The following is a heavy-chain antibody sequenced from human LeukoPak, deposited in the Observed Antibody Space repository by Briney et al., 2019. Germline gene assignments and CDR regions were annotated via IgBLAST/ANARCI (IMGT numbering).Heavy chain of an antibody. CDR3: ARLGSSWFDL. V-gene: IGHV1-46*01. D-gene: IGHD6-13*01. CDR2: INPSGSST. Sequence: ASVTVSCTASVYSFTSHYMHWVRQAPGQGLEWMGLINPSGSSTLYAQKFQGRVTMTRDMSTTTDYMELSSLRSEDTAVYYCARLGSSWFDLWGQGTLVTVSS. J-gene: IGHJ5*02. CDR1: VYSFTSHY.